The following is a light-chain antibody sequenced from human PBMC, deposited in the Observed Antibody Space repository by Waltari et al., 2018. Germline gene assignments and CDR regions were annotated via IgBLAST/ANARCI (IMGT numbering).Light chain of an antibody. CDR2: KAS. Sequence: DIQMTQSPSTLSASVGDKVTITCRASQSISSWLAWYQQKPGKAPKLLIYKASSLERGVPSRFSGSGYGTEFTLTSSSLQPDDFATYYCQQYNSYPFTFGPGTKVDIK. J-gene: IGKJ3*01. CDR1: QSISSW. V-gene: IGKV1-5*03. CDR3: QQYNSYPFT.